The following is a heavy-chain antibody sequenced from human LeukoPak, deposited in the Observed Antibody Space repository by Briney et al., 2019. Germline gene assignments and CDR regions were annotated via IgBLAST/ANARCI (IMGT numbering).Heavy chain of an antibody. CDR2: INPNSGDT. V-gene: IGHV1-2*02. CDR1: GYTFTGYY. Sequence: ASVKVSCKASGYTFTGYYMHWVRQAPGQGLQWMGWINPNSGDTNYAQKFQGRVTMTRDTSISTAYMELSRLRSDDTAVYYCARDGGRGFNYGLYYFDYWGQGTLVTVPS. J-gene: IGHJ4*02. CDR3: ARDGGRGFNYGLYYFDY. D-gene: IGHD5-18*01.